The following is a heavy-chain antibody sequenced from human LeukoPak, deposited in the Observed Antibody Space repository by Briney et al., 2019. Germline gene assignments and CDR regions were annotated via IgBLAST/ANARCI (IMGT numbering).Heavy chain of an antibody. D-gene: IGHD3-10*01. CDR3: ARVHAVLLWFGDEGGWFDP. V-gene: IGHV1-8*01. Sequence: ASVKVSCKASGYTFTSYDINWVRQATGQGLEWMGWMNPNSGNTGYAQKFQGRVTMTRNTSISTAYMELSSLRSEDTAVYYCARVHAVLLWFGDEGGWFDPWGQGTLVTVSS. J-gene: IGHJ5*02. CDR1: GYTFTSYD. CDR2: MNPNSGNT.